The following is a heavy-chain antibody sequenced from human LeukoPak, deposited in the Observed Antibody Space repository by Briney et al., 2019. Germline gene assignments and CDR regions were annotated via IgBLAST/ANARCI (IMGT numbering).Heavy chain of an antibody. Sequence: ASVKVSCKASGYTFTGYYMHWVRQAPGQGLEWMGWINPNSGGTNYAQKFQGRVTMTRDTSISTAYMELSRLRSDDTAVYYCASGCSSTSCHQSNYYYYMDVWGKGTTVTISS. CDR3: ASGCSSTSCHQSNYYYYMDV. CDR1: GYTFTGYY. D-gene: IGHD2-2*01. CDR2: INPNSGGT. V-gene: IGHV1-2*02. J-gene: IGHJ6*03.